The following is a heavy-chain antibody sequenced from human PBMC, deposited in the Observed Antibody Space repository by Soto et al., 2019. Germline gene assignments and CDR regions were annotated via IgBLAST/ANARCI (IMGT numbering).Heavy chain of an antibody. Sequence: SETLSLTCAVYGGFFSGYYWSWIRQPPGKGLEWIGEINQSGSTNYNPSLKSRVTISVDTSKNQFSLKLSSVTAADTAVYYCARGQVVADPHWGQGTLVTVSS. V-gene: IGHV4-34*01. CDR2: INQSGST. CDR1: GGFFSGYY. CDR3: ARGQVVADPH. J-gene: IGHJ4*02. D-gene: IGHD2-15*01.